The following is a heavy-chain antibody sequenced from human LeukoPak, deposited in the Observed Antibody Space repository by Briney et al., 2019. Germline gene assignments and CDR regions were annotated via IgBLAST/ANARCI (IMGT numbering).Heavy chain of an antibody. Sequence: GGSLRLSCAASGFTFSTYTINWVRQAPGKGLEWVSSISSSSSYIYYADSVKGRFTISRDNAKNSLYLQMNSLRAEDTAVYYCARDSSYYGSFDYWGQGTLVTVSS. CDR1: GFTFSTYT. CDR2: ISSSSSYI. D-gene: IGHD1-26*01. CDR3: ARDSSYYGSFDY. J-gene: IGHJ4*02. V-gene: IGHV3-21*04.